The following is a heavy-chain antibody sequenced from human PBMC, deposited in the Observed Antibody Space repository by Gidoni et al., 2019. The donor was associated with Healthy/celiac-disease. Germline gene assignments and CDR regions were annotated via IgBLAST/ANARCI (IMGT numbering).Heavy chain of an antibody. Sequence: EVQLVESGGGLVKPGGSLRLSCAASGFTFSSSSMNWVRQAPGMGLEWVSSISSSSSYIYYADSVKGRFTISRDNAKNSLYLQMNSLRAEDTAVYYCASWSIAAALDYYYYGMDVWGQGTTVTVSS. D-gene: IGHD6-13*01. J-gene: IGHJ6*02. CDR1: GFTFSSSS. CDR2: ISSSSSYI. V-gene: IGHV3-21*01. CDR3: ASWSIAAALDYYYYGMDV.